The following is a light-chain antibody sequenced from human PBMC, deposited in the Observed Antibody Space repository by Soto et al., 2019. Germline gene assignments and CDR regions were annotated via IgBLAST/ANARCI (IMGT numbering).Light chain of an antibody. CDR3: QQYYSSKT. V-gene: IGKV4-1*01. J-gene: IGKJ1*01. Sequence: DIVMTQSPDSLAVSLGERATINCKSSQSVLYSSNNKNDLAGYQQKPGQPPKLLIYWASTRESGVPDRFSGSGSGTDFTLTISNLQAEGVAVYYCQQYYSSKTFGQGTKVEIK. CDR2: WAS. CDR1: QSVLYSSNNKND.